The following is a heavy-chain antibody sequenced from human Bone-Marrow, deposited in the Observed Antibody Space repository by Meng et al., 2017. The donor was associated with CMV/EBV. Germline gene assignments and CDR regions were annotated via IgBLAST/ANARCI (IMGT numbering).Heavy chain of an antibody. CDR2: INPSGGST. Sequence: ASVKVSCKASGYTFTSYYMHWVRQAPGQGLEWMGIINPSGGSTSYAQKFQGRVTMTRDTSTSTVYMELSSLRSDDTAVYYCARTQIAVEAGGTKTKYYYYGLDVWGQGTTVTVSS. J-gene: IGHJ6*02. D-gene: IGHD6-13*01. CDR3: ARTQIAVEAGGTKTKYYYYGLDV. CDR1: GYTFTSYY. V-gene: IGHV1-46*01.